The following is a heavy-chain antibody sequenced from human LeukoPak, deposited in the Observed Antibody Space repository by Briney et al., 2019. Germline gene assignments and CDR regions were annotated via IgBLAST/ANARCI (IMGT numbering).Heavy chain of an antibody. V-gene: IGHV4-59*01. D-gene: IGHD6-19*01. CDR2: IYYSGST. CDR1: GGSISSYY. CDR3: ARFLSDSSGWNADAFDI. J-gene: IGHJ3*02. Sequence: KTSETLSLTCNVSGGSISSYYWSWIRQPPGKGLEWIGFIYYSGSTNYNPSLKSRVTISVDTSKNQFSLKLNSVTAADTAVYYCARFLSDSSGWNADAFDIWGQGTMVTVSS.